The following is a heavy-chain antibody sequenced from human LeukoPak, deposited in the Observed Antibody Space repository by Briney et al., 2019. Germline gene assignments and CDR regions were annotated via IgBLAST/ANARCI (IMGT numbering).Heavy chain of an antibody. CDR1: GFTFSSYW. J-gene: IGHJ4*02. D-gene: IGHD1-26*01. Sequence: PGGSLRLSCAASGFTFSSYWMIWVRQAPGKGLEWLANIKQDGSEKYYVDSVKGRFTISRDNAKNSLYLQMNSLRAEDTAVYYCARVGATFVFDYWGQGTLVTVSS. CDR3: ARVGATFVFDY. V-gene: IGHV3-7*01. CDR2: IKQDGSEK.